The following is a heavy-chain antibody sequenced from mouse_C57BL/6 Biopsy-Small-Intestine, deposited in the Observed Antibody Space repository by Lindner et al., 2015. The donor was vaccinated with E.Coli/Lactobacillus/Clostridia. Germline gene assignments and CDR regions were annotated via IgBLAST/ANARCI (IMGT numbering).Heavy chain of an antibody. CDR3: ARGPTPDY. V-gene: IGHV1-47*01. CDR2: FHPYDDET. J-gene: IGHJ2*01. CDR1: GYPFTTYP. Sequence: VQLQESGAEVVEPGASVRMSRKASGYPFTTYPIEWMKQSHGQSLEWIGKFHPYDDETKYNEKFKGRATLTVEKSSRTVYLELSRLTSDDSAVYYCARGPTPDYWGQGTTLTVSS. D-gene: IGHD1-1*01.